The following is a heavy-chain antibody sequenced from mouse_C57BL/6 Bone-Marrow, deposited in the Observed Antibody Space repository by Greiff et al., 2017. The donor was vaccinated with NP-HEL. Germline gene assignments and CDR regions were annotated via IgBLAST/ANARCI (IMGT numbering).Heavy chain of an antibody. Sequence: EVKLVESGAELVRPGASVKLSCTASGFNIKDDYMHWVKQRPEQGLEWIGWIDPENGDTEYASKFQGKATITADTSSNTAYLQLSSLTSEDTAVDYCTTSYHWGQGTLVTVSA. J-gene: IGHJ3*01. CDR1: GFNIKDDY. CDR3: TTSYH. CDR2: IDPENGDT. V-gene: IGHV14-4*01.